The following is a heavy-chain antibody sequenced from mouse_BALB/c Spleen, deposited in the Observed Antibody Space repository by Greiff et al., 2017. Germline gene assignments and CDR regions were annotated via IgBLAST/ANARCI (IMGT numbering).Heavy chain of an antibody. CDR1: GFSLTSYG. CDR2: IWSDGST. Sequence: VKLMESGPDLVAPSQSLSITCTVSGFSLTSYGVHWVRQPPGKGLEWLVVIWSDGSTTYNSALKSRLSISKDNSKSQVFLKMNSLQTDDTAMYYCARHIYDGYYYAMDYWGQGTSVTVSS. V-gene: IGHV2-6-2*01. D-gene: IGHD2-3*01. J-gene: IGHJ4*01. CDR3: ARHIYDGYYYAMDY.